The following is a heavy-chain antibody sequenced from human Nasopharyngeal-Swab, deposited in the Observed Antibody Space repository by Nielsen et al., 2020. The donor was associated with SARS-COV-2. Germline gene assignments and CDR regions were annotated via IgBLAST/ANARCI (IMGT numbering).Heavy chain of an antibody. CDR1: GYTFTSYG. J-gene: IGHJ6*02. CDR3: AREVRYFDRLSQNYGMDV. Sequence: ASVKVSCKASGYTFTSYGISWVRQAPGQGLEWMGWISAYNGNTNYAQKLQGRVTMTTDTSTSTAYMELRSLRSDDTAVYYCAREVRYFDRLSQNYGMDVWGQGTTVTVSS. V-gene: IGHV1-18*01. CDR2: ISAYNGNT. D-gene: IGHD3-9*01.